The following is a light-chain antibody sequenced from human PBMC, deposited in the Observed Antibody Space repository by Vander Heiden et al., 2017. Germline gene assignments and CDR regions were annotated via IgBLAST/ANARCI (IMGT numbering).Light chain of an antibody. Sequence: EIVMTQSPLSLPVTPGEPASISCRSSQSLLHSNGYNYLDWYLQKPGQSPQLLIYLGSTRASGVPDRFSGSGSGTDFTLKINRVEAEDVGIYYCRQPLQTPRTFGQGTKVEFK. J-gene: IGKJ1*01. V-gene: IGKV2-28*01. CDR2: LGS. CDR3: RQPLQTPRT. CDR1: QSLLHSNGYNY.